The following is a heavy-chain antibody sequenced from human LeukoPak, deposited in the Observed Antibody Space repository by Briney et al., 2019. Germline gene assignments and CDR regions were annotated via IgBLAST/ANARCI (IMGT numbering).Heavy chain of an antibody. CDR3: ARGEPEYYDILTGCPLDY. CDR2: INHSGST. Sequence: SETLSLTCAVYGGSFSGYYWSWIRQPPGKGLEWIGEINHSGSTNYNPSLKSRVTISVDTSKNQFSLKLSSVTAADTAVYYCARGEPEYYDILTGCPLDYWGQGTLVTVSS. D-gene: IGHD3-9*01. J-gene: IGHJ4*02. CDR1: GGSFSGYY. V-gene: IGHV4-34*01.